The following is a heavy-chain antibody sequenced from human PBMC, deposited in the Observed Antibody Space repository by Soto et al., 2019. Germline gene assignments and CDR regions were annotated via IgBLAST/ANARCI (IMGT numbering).Heavy chain of an antibody. V-gene: IGHV4-59*08. CDR1: GGSITGHS. Sequence: QVQLQESGPGLVKPSETLSLTCSVSGGSITGHSWSWIRQPPGKGLEWIGYIYYRGSTNYNPSLESRLTISSGTSKNQFSLKLSSVTAADTAVYYCALHYYDILTGSRLDYWGQGTLVTVSS. CDR3: ALHYYDILTGSRLDY. J-gene: IGHJ4*02. CDR2: IYYRGST. D-gene: IGHD3-9*01.